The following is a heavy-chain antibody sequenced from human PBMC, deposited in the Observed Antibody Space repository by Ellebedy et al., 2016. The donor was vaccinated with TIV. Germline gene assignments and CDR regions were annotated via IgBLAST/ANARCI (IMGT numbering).Heavy chain of an antibody. Sequence: PGGSLRLSCAVSAFTFSDYWMKWVRQAPGQGLEWVATIMPGGNEKFYVGSVSGRFASSRDNAKNTLYLQMNGLRVEDTAVYYCARDRSNIAATGRGVDYWGQGTLVIVSS. D-gene: IGHD6-13*01. CDR2: IMPGGNEK. J-gene: IGHJ4*02. V-gene: IGHV3-7*03. CDR3: ARDRSNIAATGRGVDY. CDR1: AFTFSDYW.